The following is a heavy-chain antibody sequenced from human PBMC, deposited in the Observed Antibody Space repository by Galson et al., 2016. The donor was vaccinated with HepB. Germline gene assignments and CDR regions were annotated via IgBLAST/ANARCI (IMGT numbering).Heavy chain of an antibody. V-gene: IGHV3-23*01. CDR3: AKCMSTVGGVVGLDALDV. D-gene: IGHD3-16*02. CDR2: VSGNGGRR. CDR1: GFSFTYHA. Sequence: SLRLSCAASGFSFTYHAMTRVRQAPGKGLEWVSAVSGNGGRRQYADSVKGRFTISRDNSKYTVFLQMDSLRAGDTAVYYCAKCMSTVGGVVGLDALDVWGQGTTVIVSS. J-gene: IGHJ3*01.